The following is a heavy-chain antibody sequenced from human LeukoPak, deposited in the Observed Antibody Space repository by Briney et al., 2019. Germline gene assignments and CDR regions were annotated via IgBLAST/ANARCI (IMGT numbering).Heavy chain of an antibody. CDR3: ARENNYFDY. V-gene: IGHV4-59*01. CDR2: IYYSGST. CDR1: GDSISSYY. J-gene: IGHJ4*02. Sequence: SETLSLTCTVSGDSISSYYWTWIRQPPGKGLEWIGYIYYSGSTNYNPSLKSRVTISVDTSKYQFSLKLNSVTAADTAVYYCARENNYFDYWGQGTLVTVSS.